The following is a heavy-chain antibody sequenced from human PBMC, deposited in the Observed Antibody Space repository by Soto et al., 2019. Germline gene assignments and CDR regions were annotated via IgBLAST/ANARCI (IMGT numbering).Heavy chain of an antibody. V-gene: IGHV1-69*01. D-gene: IGHD3-10*01. CDR1: GGTFSSYA. J-gene: IGHJ4*02. CDR2: IVPTFGTA. CDR3: ASRGAYGSGIYYFDY. Sequence: QVQLVQSGAEVKKPGSSVKVSCKASGGTFSSYAISWVRQAPGQGLEWMGRIVPTFGTANYPQKFQGRVTITADESTSTAYMELSSLRSEDTAVYYCASRGAYGSGIYYFDYWGQGTLVTVSS.